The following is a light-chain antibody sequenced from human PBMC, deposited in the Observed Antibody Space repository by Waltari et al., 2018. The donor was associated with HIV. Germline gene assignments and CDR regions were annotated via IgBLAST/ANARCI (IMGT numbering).Light chain of an antibody. CDR3: AAWDDSLNAV. J-gene: IGLJ2*01. Sequence: QSVLPQPPSASGTPGQRVTISCSGSNSNIATKTVNWYQQLPGTAPKLLIYSNSRRPSGVPDRFSGSKSGTSASLAISGLQSEDEADYYCAAWDDSLNAVFGGGTKLTVL. CDR1: NSNIATKT. CDR2: SNS. V-gene: IGLV1-44*01.